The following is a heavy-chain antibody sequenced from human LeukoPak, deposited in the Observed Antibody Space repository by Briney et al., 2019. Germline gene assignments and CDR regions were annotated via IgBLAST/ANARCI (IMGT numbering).Heavy chain of an antibody. V-gene: IGHV3-21*01. D-gene: IGHD6-19*01. Sequence: GGSLRLACAASGFTFSSYSMNWVRQAPGKGLEWVSSISSSSSYIYYADSVKGRFTISRDNAKNSLYLQMNSLRAEDTAVYYCARKFSGWYSRENWFDPWGQGTLVTVSS. CDR3: ARKFSGWYSRENWFDP. CDR1: GFTFSSYS. CDR2: ISSSSSYI. J-gene: IGHJ5*02.